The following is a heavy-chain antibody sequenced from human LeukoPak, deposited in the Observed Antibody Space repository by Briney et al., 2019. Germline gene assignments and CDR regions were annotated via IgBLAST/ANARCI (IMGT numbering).Heavy chain of an antibody. CDR1: GYAFTNYD. Sequence: ASVKVSCKASGYAFTNYDINWVRQATGQGLEWMGWMNPNSGDTGYAQKFQGRVTMTRDTSITTAYMELTSLTSDDTAIFYCARTGMGGNVWIDSWGQGTLVTVSS. CDR3: ARTGMGGNVWIDS. V-gene: IGHV1-8*01. CDR2: MNPNSGDT. D-gene: IGHD1-26*01. J-gene: IGHJ5*01.